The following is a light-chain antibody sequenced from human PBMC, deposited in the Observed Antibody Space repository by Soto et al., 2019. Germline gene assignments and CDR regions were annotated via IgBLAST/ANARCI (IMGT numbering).Light chain of an antibody. CDR3: ETWDSSTRV. Sequence: QAVVTQSSSASVSLGSSVTLTCTRSSGHRSYIIAWHQQQPGKAPRYLMKVEGSGGYNKGSGIPDRFSGSSSGADRYLTISNLQSEDEADYFCETWDSSTRVFGGGTKVTVL. CDR2: VEGSGGY. CDR1: SGHRSYI. J-gene: IGLJ3*02. V-gene: IGLV4-60*03.